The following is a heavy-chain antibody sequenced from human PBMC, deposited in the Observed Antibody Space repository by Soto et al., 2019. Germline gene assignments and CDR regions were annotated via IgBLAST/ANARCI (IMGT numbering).Heavy chain of an antibody. V-gene: IGHV4-61*01. J-gene: IGHJ4*02. Sequence: QVLMQESGPGLVKPSETLSLTCTVSGASVSSGNHYWSWIRQPPGKRLEWIGFIYNGVITNYSPSLKSRVSISADTSRNQFSLKVSSVTAADTAVYYCARGRDANSWGQGALVTVSS. CDR2: IYNGVIT. CDR1: GASVSSGNHY. D-gene: IGHD1-1*01. CDR3: ARGRDANS.